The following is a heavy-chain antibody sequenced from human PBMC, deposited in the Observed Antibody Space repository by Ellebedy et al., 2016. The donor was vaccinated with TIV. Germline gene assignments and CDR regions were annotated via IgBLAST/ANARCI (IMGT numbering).Heavy chain of an antibody. CDR1: GDSIDTSTYY. Sequence: MPSETLSLTCTVSGDSIDTSTYYWGWIRQPPGKGLEWIGSFYYGGSAYYNPSLKSRVTMSLDTSKSKVSLKLSSVTAAGTAVYYCARDFERRIPAAGGMFYFDFWGQGALVTVAS. CDR3: ARDFERRIPAAGGMFYFDF. D-gene: IGHD6-13*01. CDR2: FYYGGSA. V-gene: IGHV4-39*07. J-gene: IGHJ4*02.